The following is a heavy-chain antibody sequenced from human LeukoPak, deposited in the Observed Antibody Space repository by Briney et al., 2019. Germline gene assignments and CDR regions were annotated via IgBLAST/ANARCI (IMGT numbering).Heavy chain of an antibody. J-gene: IGHJ4*02. CDR3: VCGSPFAYNFDY. V-gene: IGHV3-21*01. CDR1: EFTFTGYS. D-gene: IGHD2-21*01. Sequence: GGSLRLSCAASEFTFTGYSMIWVRQAPGKGLEWVSAISSDSTWIYYADSVKGRFTISRDNARNTLYLQLNSLTVDDTAVYYCVCGSPFAYNFDYWGQGTLVTVSS. CDR2: ISSDSTWI.